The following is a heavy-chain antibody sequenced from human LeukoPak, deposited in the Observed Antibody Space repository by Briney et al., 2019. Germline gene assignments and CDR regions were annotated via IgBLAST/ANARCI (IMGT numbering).Heavy chain of an antibody. J-gene: IGHJ3*02. CDR2: IYSGGST. D-gene: IGHD6-19*01. CDR3: ARQLSGGDI. V-gene: IGHV3-53*01. CDR1: GFIVSSNY. Sequence: PGGSLGLSCAASGFIVSSNYMSWVRQAPGKGLEWVSIIYSGGSTYYADSVKGRFTISRDNTKNTLYLQMNSLRAEDTAVYYCARQLSGGDISVPATMVTVSS.